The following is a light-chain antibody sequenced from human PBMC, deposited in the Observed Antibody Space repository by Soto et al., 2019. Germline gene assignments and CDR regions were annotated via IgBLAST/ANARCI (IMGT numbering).Light chain of an antibody. CDR1: ESIITR. V-gene: IGKV1-5*01. CDR2: DAS. J-gene: IGKJ1*01. CDR3: QQYDSYSWT. Sequence: DIQMTQSPSTVSASVGDTVTITCRASESIITRLAWYQQKAGKAPKVLIYDASRLESGVPSRFSGSGSGTEFTLTISRLQPDDFESYYCQQYDSYSWTFGQGTKVEI.